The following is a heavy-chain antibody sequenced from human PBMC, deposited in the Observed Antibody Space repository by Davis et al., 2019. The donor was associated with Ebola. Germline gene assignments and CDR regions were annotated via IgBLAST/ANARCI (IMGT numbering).Heavy chain of an antibody. CDR3: TRGWLRGAMDV. D-gene: IGHD5-24*01. CDR2: TYYKSKWYN. Sequence: HSQTPSLTCAISGDSVSSAGWNWIRQSPSRGLEWLGRTYYKSKWYNDYAVSVRGRITINPDTSKNQFSLHLNSVTPEDRGVYYCTRGWLRGAMDVWAQGTTVTVSS. CDR1: GDSVSSAG. V-gene: IGHV6-1*01. J-gene: IGHJ6*02.